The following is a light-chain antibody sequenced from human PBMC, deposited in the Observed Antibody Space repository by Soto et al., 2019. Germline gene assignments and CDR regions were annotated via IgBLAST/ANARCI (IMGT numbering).Light chain of an antibody. CDR1: QSISTW. V-gene: IGKV1-5*03. CDR2: KAS. J-gene: IGKJ1*01. Sequence: DIQMTQSPSTLSASVGDRVTITCGSSQSISTWLAWYQQKPGKAPKVLIYKASSLESGVPSRFSGSGSGTEFTLTISSLQPDDFATYYCQQYNSYSWTFGQGTKVDI. CDR3: QQYNSYSWT.